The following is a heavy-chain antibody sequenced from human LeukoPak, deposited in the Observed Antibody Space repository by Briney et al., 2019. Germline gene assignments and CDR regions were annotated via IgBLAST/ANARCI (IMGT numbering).Heavy chain of an antibody. Sequence: SETLSLTCTVSGDSITNSYWNWIRQPPGGGLEWIGCISYSGNTNYNPSLKSRVIISRDTSKNQFSLELTSVTAADTAVYYCAKRIIEARDNGDSNWLDPWGQGILVTVSS. V-gene: IGHV4-59*08. J-gene: IGHJ5*01. CDR3: AKRIIEARDNGDSNWLDP. D-gene: IGHD4-17*01. CDR1: GDSITNSY. CDR2: ISYSGNT.